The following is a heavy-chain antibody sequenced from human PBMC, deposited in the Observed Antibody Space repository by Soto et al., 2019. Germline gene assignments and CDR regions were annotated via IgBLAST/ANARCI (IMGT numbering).Heavy chain of an antibody. CDR3: ARVVVAAGSNWFDP. D-gene: IGHD2-2*01. J-gene: IGHJ5*02. Sequence: ASVKVSCKASGDTFTSYYMHWVRQAPGQGLEWMGWISANNGNTNYAQKLQGRVTMTTETSTSTTYMELRSLRSDDTAVYYCARVVVAAGSNWFDPWGQGTLVTVSS. V-gene: IGHV1-18*04. CDR2: ISANNGNT. CDR1: GDTFTSYY.